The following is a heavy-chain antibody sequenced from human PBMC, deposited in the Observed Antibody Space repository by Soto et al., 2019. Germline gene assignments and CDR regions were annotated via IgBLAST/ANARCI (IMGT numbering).Heavy chain of an antibody. D-gene: IGHD1-26*01. Sequence: SVKVSCKASGYTFTSYDINWVRQAPGQGLEWMGGIIPIFGTANYAQKFQGRVTITADESTSTAYMELSSLRSEDTAVYYCARALNSGNYYDWFDPWGQGTLVTVSS. CDR3: ARALNSGNYYDWFDP. V-gene: IGHV1-69*13. CDR1: GYTFTSYD. CDR2: IIPIFGTA. J-gene: IGHJ5*02.